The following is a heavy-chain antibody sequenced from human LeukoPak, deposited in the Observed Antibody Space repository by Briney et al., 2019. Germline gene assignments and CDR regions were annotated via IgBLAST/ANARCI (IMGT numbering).Heavy chain of an antibody. CDR2: IYHSGST. Sequence: SETLSLTCAVSGGSISSGGYSWSWIRQPPGKGLEWIGYIYHSGSTYYNPSLKSRVTISVDRSKNQFSLKLSFVTAADTAVYYCARGVNYDFWSGYFAVAGHRFDPWGQGTLVTVSS. CDR1: GGSISSGGYS. V-gene: IGHV4-30-2*01. J-gene: IGHJ5*02. CDR3: ARGVNYDFWSGYFAVAGHRFDP. D-gene: IGHD3-3*01.